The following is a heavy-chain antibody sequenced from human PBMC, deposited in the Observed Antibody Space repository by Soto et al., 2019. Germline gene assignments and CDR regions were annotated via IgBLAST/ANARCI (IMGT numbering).Heavy chain of an antibody. CDR2: MNPNSGNT. J-gene: IGHJ3*02. CDR1: GYTFTSYD. CDR3: ARERPPITMMTASDAFDI. D-gene: IGHD3-22*01. Sequence: ASVKVSCKASGYTFTSYDINWVRQATGQGFEWMGWMNPNSGNTGYAQKFQGRVTMTRDTSITTAYMELSSLRSEDTAVYYCARERPPITMMTASDAFDIWGQGTMVTVSS. V-gene: IGHV1-8*01.